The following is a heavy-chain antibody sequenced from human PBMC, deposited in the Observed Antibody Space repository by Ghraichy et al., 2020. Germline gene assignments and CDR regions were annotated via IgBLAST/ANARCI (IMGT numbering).Heavy chain of an antibody. J-gene: IGHJ4*02. CDR1: GFTVSSNY. Sequence: GGSLRLSCAASGFTVSSNYMSWVRQAPGKGLEWVSVIYSGGSTYYADSAKGRFTISRDNSKNTLYLQMNSLRAEDTAVYYCARVTMYYYDSSGYYDYWGQGTLVTVSS. V-gene: IGHV3-53*01. D-gene: IGHD3-22*01. CDR3: ARVTMYYYDSSGYYDY. CDR2: IYSGGST.